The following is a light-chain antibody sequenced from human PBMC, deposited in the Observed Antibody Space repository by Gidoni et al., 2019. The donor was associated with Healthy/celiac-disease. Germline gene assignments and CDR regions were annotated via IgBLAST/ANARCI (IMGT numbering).Light chain of an antibody. CDR3: QQYGSST. J-gene: IGKJ1*01. CDR2: GAS. CDR1: QSVSSSY. Sequence: EIVLTQSPGTLSLSPGERATLSCRASQSVSSSYLAWYQQKPGQAPRLLIYGASSRATGIPDRCSGSGSGTDFTLTISRLEPEDFAVYYCQQYGSSTFXQXTKVEIK. V-gene: IGKV3-20*01.